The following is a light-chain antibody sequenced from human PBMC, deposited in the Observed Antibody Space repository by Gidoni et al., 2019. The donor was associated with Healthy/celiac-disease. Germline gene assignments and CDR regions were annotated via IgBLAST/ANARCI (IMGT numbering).Light chain of an antibody. CDR2: AAS. CDR3: QQYYSFPQT. CDR1: QGISSY. Sequence: VIWMTTYPSLLSASTGDRVTISCRVSQGISSYLAWYQQKPGKAPELLIYAASTLQSGVPSRFSGSGSGTDFTLTISCLQSEDFATYYCQQYYSFPQTFGQGTKVEIK. V-gene: IGKV1D-8*01. J-gene: IGKJ1*01.